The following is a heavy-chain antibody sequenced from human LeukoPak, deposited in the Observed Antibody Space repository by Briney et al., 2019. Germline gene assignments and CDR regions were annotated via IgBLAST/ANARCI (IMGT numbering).Heavy chain of an antibody. CDR1: GFTFSSYA. CDR2: ISGSGGST. CDR3: ATGLRFLEWLLLGEYFQH. V-gene: IGHV3-23*01. Sequence: GGSLRLSCAASGFTFSSYAMSWVRQAPGKGLEWVSAISGSGGSTYYAASVKGRFTISRDNSKNTLYLQMNSLRAEDTAVYYCATGLRFLEWLLLGEYFQHWGQGTLVTVSS. J-gene: IGHJ1*01. D-gene: IGHD3-3*01.